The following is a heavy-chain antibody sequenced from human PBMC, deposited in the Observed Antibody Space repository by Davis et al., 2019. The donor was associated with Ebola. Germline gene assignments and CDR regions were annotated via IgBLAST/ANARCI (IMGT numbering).Heavy chain of an antibody. CDR3: ARNYPGYLDA. CDR2: IYYSGKS. D-gene: IGHD1-7*01. V-gene: IGHV4-39*07. CDR1: GGSISSSSYF. J-gene: IGHJ4*02. Sequence: SETLSLTCTVSGGSISSSSYFWGWIRQSPGKGLEWIANIYYSGKSYYNPSLKSRVTISVDTSKNQFSLKLSSVTAADTAVYYCARNYPGYLDAWGQGILVTVSS.